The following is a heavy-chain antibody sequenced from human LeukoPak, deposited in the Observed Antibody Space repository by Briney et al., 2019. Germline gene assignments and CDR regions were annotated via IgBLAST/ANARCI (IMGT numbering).Heavy chain of an antibody. D-gene: IGHD1-26*01. CDR1: GYSFTSYW. Sequence: GESLKISCKGSGYSFTSYWIGWVRQMPGKGLEWMGIICPGDSDTRYSPSFQGQVTISADKSISTAYLQWSSLKASDTAMYYCARSKWGSGSYYYYYMDVWGKGTTVTVSS. CDR2: ICPGDSDT. CDR3: ARSKWGSGSYYYYYMDV. J-gene: IGHJ6*03. V-gene: IGHV5-51*01.